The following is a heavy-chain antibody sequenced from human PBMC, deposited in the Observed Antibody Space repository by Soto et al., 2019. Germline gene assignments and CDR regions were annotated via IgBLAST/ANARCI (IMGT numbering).Heavy chain of an antibody. J-gene: IGHJ4*02. Sequence: QVQLQESGPGLVKPSETLSLTCTVSGGSISSYYWSWIRQPPGKGLEWIGYIYYSGSTNYNPSLTSRVTISVDTSKNQFALELSSVTAADTAVYYCARGDADYYDSSGYPFAYWGQGTLVTVSS. V-gene: IGHV4-59*01. CDR3: ARGDADYYDSSGYPFAY. CDR1: GGSISSYY. D-gene: IGHD3-22*01. CDR2: IYYSGST.